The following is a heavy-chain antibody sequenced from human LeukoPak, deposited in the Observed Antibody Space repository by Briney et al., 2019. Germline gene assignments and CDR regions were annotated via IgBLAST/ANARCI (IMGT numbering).Heavy chain of an antibody. J-gene: IGHJ4*02. CDR1: AGSFSGYY. Sequence: SETLSLTCAVYAGSFSGYYWSWTRQPPAEGVEWIGEINHSGSTNYNPSLKSQVTLSVDTSKNQFSLKLSSVTAADTAVYDCAREEYGDYGLDYWGQGTLVTGSS. V-gene: IGHV4-34*01. CDR2: INHSGST. CDR3: AREEYGDYGLDY. D-gene: IGHD4-17*01.